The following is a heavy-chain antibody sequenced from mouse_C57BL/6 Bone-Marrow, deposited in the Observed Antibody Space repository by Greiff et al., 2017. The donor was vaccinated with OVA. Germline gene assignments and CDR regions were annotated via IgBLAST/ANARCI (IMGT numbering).Heavy chain of an antibody. CDR1: GFNIKDDY. CDR3: TALITTDPWFAY. V-gene: IGHV14-4*01. Sequence: VQLQQSGAELVRPGASVKLSCTASGFNIKDDYMHWVKQRPEQGLEWIGWIDPENGDTEYASKFQGKATITADTSSNTAYLQLSSLTSEDPAVYYCTALITTDPWFAYWGQGTLVTVSA. CDR2: IDPENGDT. D-gene: IGHD1-1*01. J-gene: IGHJ3*01.